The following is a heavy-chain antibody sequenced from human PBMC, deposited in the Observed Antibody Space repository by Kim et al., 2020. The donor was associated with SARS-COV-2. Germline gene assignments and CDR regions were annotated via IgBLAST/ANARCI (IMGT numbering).Heavy chain of an antibody. CDR2: ISYDGSNK. J-gene: IGHJ6*02. CDR3: ARDLDRYGMDV. D-gene: IGHD3-3*01. Sequence: GGSLRLSCAASGFTFSSYAMHWVRQAPGKGLEWVAVISYDGSNKYYADSVKGRFTISRDNSKNTLHLQMNSLRAEDTAVYYCARDLDRYGMDVWGQGTTVTVSS. V-gene: IGHV3-30-3*01. CDR1: GFTFSSYA.